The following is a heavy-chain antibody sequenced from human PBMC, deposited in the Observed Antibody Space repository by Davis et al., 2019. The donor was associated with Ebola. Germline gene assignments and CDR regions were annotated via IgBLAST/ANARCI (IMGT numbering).Heavy chain of an antibody. Sequence: ASVKVSCKASGYTFTSYAMHWVRQAPGQRLEWMGWINAGNGNTKYSQKFQGRVTITRDTSASTAYMELSSLRSEDTAVYYCARPGYEICSSTSCYDYYGMDVWGQGTTVTVSS. V-gene: IGHV1-3*01. CDR3: ARPGYEICSSTSCYDYYGMDV. CDR2: INAGNGNT. D-gene: IGHD2-2*01. J-gene: IGHJ6*02. CDR1: GYTFTSYA.